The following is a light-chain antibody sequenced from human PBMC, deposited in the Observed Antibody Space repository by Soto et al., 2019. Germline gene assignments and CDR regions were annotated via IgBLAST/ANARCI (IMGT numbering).Light chain of an antibody. Sequence: DIQMTQSPSSLSASVGDRVIITCRTSQSISSYLYWYQQKPGKAPRLLIYAASSLHSGVPSRFSGGGSGTYFTLTISSLQPEDFATYYCQQSYGTPNTFGQGTKLEIK. J-gene: IGKJ2*01. CDR1: QSISSY. CDR3: QQSYGTPNT. CDR2: AAS. V-gene: IGKV1-39*01.